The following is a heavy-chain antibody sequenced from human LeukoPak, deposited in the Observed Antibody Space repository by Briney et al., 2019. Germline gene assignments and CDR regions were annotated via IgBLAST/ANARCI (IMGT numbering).Heavy chain of an antibody. CDR3: AKDKVLRFGESSDGMDV. CDR1: AFTFSSYA. D-gene: IGHD3-10*01. Sequence: GGSLRLSCAASAFTFSSYAMSWVRQAPGKGLEWVSAISGSGGSTYYADSVKGRFTISRDNSKNTLYLQMNSLRAEDTAVYYCAKDKVLRFGESSDGMDVWGKGTTVTVSS. V-gene: IGHV3-23*01. CDR2: ISGSGGST. J-gene: IGHJ6*04.